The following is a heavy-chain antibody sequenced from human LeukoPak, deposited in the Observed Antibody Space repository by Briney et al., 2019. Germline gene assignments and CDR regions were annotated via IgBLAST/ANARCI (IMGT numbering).Heavy chain of an antibody. CDR2: IKQDGSEK. V-gene: IGHV3-7*01. Sequence: PGGSLRLSCAASGFTFSSYWMSWVRQAPGKGLVWVANIKQDGSEKYYVDSVKGRFTISRDNAKNSLYLQMNSLRAEDTAVYYCARGDSSSSLEIDYWGQGPVVTVSS. CDR3: ARGDSSSSLEIDY. J-gene: IGHJ4*02. CDR1: GFTFSSYW. D-gene: IGHD6-6*01.